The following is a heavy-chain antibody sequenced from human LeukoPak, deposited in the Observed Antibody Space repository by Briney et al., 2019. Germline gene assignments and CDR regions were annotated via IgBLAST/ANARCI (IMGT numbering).Heavy chain of an antibody. Sequence: GESLKISCQGSGYSFTTYWIAWVRQMPGKGLDWMGIIYPGDSKTKYNPSFQGQVTFSADKSISTAYLQWTSLKASDAAMYYCARKGGDSGIGYLDFWGQGTLVTVSS. CDR3: ARKGGDSGIGYLDF. V-gene: IGHV5-51*01. J-gene: IGHJ4*02. D-gene: IGHD2-21*02. CDR2: IYPGDSKT. CDR1: GYSFTTYW.